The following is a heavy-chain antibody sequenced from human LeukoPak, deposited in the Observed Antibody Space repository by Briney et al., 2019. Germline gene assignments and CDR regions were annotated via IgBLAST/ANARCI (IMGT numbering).Heavy chain of an antibody. CDR2: IKQDGSEK. J-gene: IGHJ4*02. Sequence: GSLRLSCAASGFTFSRYWMSWVRQAPGKGLEWVANIKQDGSEKYYVDSVKGRFTISRDNAKNSVYLQMNSLRAENTAVYYCARDKGSDEGSKFDHWGQGTLVTVSS. V-gene: IGHV3-7*03. CDR3: ARDKGSDEGSKFDH. CDR1: GFTFSRYW.